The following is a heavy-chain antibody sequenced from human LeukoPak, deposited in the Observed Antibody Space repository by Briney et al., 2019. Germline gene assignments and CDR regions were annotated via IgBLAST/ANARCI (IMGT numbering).Heavy chain of an antibody. Sequence: GGSLRLSCAASGLTFTDFWMNWVRQAPGRGLEWVANIKPDGSEKYYVDSVKGRFAISRDNAKNEVYLEMNSLRAEDTAIYYCARNTSGFKLGDAFDIWGQGTMVTVSS. CDR1: GLTFTDFW. CDR2: IKPDGSEK. V-gene: IGHV3-7*03. D-gene: IGHD3-22*01. CDR3: ARNTSGFKLGDAFDI. J-gene: IGHJ3*02.